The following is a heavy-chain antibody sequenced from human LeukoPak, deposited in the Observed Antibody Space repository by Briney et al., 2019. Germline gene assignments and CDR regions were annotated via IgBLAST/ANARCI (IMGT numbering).Heavy chain of an antibody. Sequence: TGGSLRLSCAASGFTFSGSAMHWVRQASGKGLEWVGRIRSKANSYATAYAASVKGRFTISRDDSKNTAYLQMNSLKTEDTAVYYCTRPRIAVAGTYRYYYYYYMDVWGKGTTVTVSS. D-gene: IGHD6-19*01. V-gene: IGHV3-73*01. CDR2: IRSKANSYAT. J-gene: IGHJ6*03. CDR1: GFTFSGSA. CDR3: TRPRIAVAGTYRYYYYYYMDV.